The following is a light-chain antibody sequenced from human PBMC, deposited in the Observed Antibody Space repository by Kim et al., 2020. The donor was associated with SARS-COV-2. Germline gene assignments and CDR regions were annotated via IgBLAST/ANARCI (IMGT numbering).Light chain of an antibody. Sequence: PRGTVTLTCAYNTGEVTRSNPPNWLQQKPGQVPRAVIYRKSDKHSWTPARFSGSLLGGKAALTLSDVRREDEAEYYCLLYYGDIQMFGGGTQLTVL. CDR3: LLYYGDIQM. CDR1: TGEVTRSNP. V-gene: IGLV7-43*01. J-gene: IGLJ3*02. CDR2: RKS.